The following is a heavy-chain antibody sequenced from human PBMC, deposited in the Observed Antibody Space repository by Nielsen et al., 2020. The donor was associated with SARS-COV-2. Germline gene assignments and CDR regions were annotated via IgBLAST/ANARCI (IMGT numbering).Heavy chain of an antibody. CDR2: IWYDGSNK. Sequence: GESLKISCAASGFTFSSYGMHWVRQAPGKGLEWVAVIWYDGSNKYYADSVKGRFTISRDNSKNTLYLQMNSLRAEDTAVYYCARETAAGGDYYYYYMDVWGKGTTVPSP. CDR1: GFTFSSYG. CDR3: ARETAAGGDYYYYYMDV. J-gene: IGHJ6*03. D-gene: IGHD6-13*01. V-gene: IGHV3-33*01.